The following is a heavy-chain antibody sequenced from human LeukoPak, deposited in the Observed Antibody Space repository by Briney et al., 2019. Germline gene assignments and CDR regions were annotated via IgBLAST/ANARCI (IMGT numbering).Heavy chain of an antibody. V-gene: IGHV3-21*01. CDR1: GFTFSSYS. J-gene: IGHJ6*02. Sequence: PGGSLRLSCAASGFTFSSYSMNWVRQAPGKGLEWVSSISSSSSYIYYADSVKGRFTISRDNAKNSLYLQMNSLRDEDTAVYYCARVQRPPTVVTPRYYYYGMDVWGQGTTVTVSS. CDR2: ISSSSSYI. D-gene: IGHD4-23*01. CDR3: ARVQRPPTVVTPRYYYYGMDV.